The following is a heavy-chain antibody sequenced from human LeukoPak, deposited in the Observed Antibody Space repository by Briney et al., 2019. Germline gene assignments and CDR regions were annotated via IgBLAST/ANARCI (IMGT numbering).Heavy chain of an antibody. CDR2: ISGSGFST. Sequence: GGSLRLSCAASGFSFSSYAMNWVRQSPGKGLEWVSVISGSGFSTNYADSVKGRFTISRDNSKNTLYLQMNSLRAEDTAVYYCAKDVMVAVAGTYFDYWAREPWSPSPQ. CDR1: GFSFSSYA. V-gene: IGHV3-23*01. D-gene: IGHD6-19*01. CDR3: AKDVMVAVAGTYFDY. J-gene: IGHJ4*02.